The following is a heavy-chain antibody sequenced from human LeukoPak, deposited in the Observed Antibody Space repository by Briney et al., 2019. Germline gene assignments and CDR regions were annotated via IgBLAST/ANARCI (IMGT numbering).Heavy chain of an antibody. Sequence: PSETLSLTCTVSGGSISSSSYYWGWIRQPPGKGLEWIGSIYHSGSTHYNPSLKSRVTISVDMSKNQVSLKLSSVTAADTAVYYCARVKGGYPNWFDPWGQGTLVTVSS. CDR2: IYHSGST. CDR3: ARVKGGYPNWFDP. D-gene: IGHD5-18*01. CDR1: GGSISSSSYY. J-gene: IGHJ5*02. V-gene: IGHV4-39*07.